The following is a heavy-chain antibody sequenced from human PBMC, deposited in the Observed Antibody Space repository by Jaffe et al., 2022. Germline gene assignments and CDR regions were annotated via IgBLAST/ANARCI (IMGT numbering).Heavy chain of an antibody. CDR1: GFTISNYW. D-gene: IGHD3-3*01. CDR2: IKPDGSEK. Sequence: EVQLVESGGGLVQPGGSLRLSCSVSGFTISNYWMTWVRQAPGKGLEWVANIKPDGSEKYYVDSVKGRFTISRDNAKNSLYLQLNSLRDEDTAVYYCTRDRGYYNFWSGLDYWGQGTLVTVSS. CDR3: TRDRGYYNFWSGLDY. J-gene: IGHJ4*02. V-gene: IGHV3-7*01.